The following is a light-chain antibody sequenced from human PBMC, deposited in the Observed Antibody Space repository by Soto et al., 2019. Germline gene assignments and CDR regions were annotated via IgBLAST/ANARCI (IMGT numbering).Light chain of an antibody. CDR3: QQLFDSPIT. J-gene: IGKJ5*01. CDR2: AAS. Sequence: DIPLTQSPSFLSPSIGESVTITCRASQVISTSLAWYQVKPVKAPKLLIYAASTLESGVPSRLSATVSGTEFSLTITTMQPEDFAYYYCQQLFDSPITSGQGTRLEIK. CDR1: QVISTS. V-gene: IGKV1-9*01.